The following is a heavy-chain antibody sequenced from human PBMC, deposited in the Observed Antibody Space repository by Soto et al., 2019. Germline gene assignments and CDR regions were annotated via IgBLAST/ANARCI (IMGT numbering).Heavy chain of an antibody. V-gene: IGHV4-59*08. Sequence: PSETLSLTCTVSGASISGYHWSWIRQPPGKGLECLGYISYSGATNYNPSLKSRVTMSIDTSKNQFSLQLNSVTAADTALYYCARGFAIDWYTYYFDYWGQGPLVTVSS. CDR3: ARGFAIDWYTYYFDY. D-gene: IGHD3-9*01. CDR1: GASISGYH. J-gene: IGHJ4*02. CDR2: ISYSGAT.